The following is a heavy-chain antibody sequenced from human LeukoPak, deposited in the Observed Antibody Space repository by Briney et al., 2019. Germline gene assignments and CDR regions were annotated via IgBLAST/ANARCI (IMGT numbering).Heavy chain of an antibody. D-gene: IGHD3-10*01. Sequence: SETLSLTCTVSGGSISSNSYYWGWIRQSPGKGLEWIGTIYYSGSTYYSPSLKSRVTISVDTSKNQFSLKLSSVTAADTAMYYCARSRYYYGSGNYGVPNWFDPWGQGTLVTVSS. CDR3: ARSRYYYGSGNYGVPNWFDP. CDR2: IYYSGST. CDR1: GGSISSNSYY. V-gene: IGHV4-39*01. J-gene: IGHJ5*02.